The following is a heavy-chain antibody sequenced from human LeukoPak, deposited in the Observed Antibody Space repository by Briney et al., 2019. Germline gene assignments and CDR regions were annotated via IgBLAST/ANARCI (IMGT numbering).Heavy chain of an antibody. CDR2: TRNKANSYTT. CDR1: GFTFSDHY. J-gene: IGHJ4*02. CDR3: ATSWRSTAFDY. Sequence: GGSLRLSCAASGFTFSDHYMDWVRQAPGKGLEWVGRTRNKANSYTTAYAASVKGRFTISRDDSKNSLYLQMNSLKTEDTAVYYCATSWRSTAFDYWGQGTLVTVSS. V-gene: IGHV3-72*01.